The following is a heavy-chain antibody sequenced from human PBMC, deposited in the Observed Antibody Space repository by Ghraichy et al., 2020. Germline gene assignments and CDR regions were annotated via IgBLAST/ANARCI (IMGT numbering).Heavy chain of an antibody. D-gene: IGHD2-2*01. J-gene: IGHJ4*02. V-gene: IGHV1-3*01. CDR2: INAGNGDT. Sequence: ASVKVSCKASGYTFTGYAIHWVRQAPGHRLEWMGWINAGNGDTKYSQNFQGRVTISRDTSASTAYMEVNSLRSEDTAVYYCARDFQGYCTSTSCSHFDYWGQGALVTVSS. CDR3: ARDFQGYCTSTSCSHFDY. CDR1: GYTFTGYA.